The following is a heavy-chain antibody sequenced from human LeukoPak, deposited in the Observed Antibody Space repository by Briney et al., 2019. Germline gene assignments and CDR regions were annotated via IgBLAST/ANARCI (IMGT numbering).Heavy chain of an antibody. CDR2: INYSGST. V-gene: IGHV4-34*01. J-gene: IGHJ6*03. CDR3: ARRSYQLLYGYYYYFMDV. Sequence: SETLSLTCAVYGESLSGYYWSWIRQSPGMGLEWIGEINYSGSTNYNPSLKSRVTISVDTSKNQFSLKLTSVTAADTAVYYCARRSYQLLYGYYYYFMDVWGKGTTVTVSS. CDR1: GESLSGYY. D-gene: IGHD2-2*02.